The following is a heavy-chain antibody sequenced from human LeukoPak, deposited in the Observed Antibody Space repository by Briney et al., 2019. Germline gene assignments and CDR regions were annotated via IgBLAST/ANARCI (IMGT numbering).Heavy chain of an antibody. CDR1: RKSFSRET. J-gene: IGHJ4*02. CDR3: AGGCGCSGGSCYNDY. Sequence: GGSLRLSCEASRKSFSRETMDGLRQAPGKGLEWVSYITSSSSGIYYSDSVKGRFTISRDNAKNSLYLQMNSLRDEDKAVYYCAGGCGCSGGSCYNDYWGQGTLVTVSS. V-gene: IGHV3-48*02. D-gene: IGHD2-15*01. CDR2: ITSSSSGI.